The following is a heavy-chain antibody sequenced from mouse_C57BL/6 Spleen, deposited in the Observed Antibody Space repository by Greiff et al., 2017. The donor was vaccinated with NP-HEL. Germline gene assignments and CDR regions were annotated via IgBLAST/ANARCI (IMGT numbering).Heavy chain of an antibody. CDR1: GFNIKDDY. CDR2: IDPENGGT. Sequence: EVKLVESGAELVRPGASVKLSCTASGFNIKDDYMHWVKQRPEQGLEWIGWIDPENGGTEYASKFQGKATITADKSSNTAYLQHSSLTSEDTAVYYYTTSVDGYYDYWGQGTTLTVSS. D-gene: IGHD2-3*01. J-gene: IGHJ2*01. CDR3: TTSVDGYYDY. V-gene: IGHV14-4*01.